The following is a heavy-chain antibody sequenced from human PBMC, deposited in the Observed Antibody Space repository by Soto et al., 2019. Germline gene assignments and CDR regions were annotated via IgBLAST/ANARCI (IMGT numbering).Heavy chain of an antibody. Sequence: QVQLVQSGAEVKKPGSSVKVSCKASGGTFSSYAISWVRQAPGQGLEWMGGIIPISGTANYAQKFQGRVTITADESTSTVSMELSILSSEDTAVYFCARSQGSSTSLQIYYYYYYGMDVWGQGTTVTVSS. CDR1: GGTFSSYA. V-gene: IGHV1-69*01. CDR2: IIPISGTA. D-gene: IGHD2-2*01. J-gene: IGHJ6*02. CDR3: ARSQGSSTSLQIYYYYYYGMDV.